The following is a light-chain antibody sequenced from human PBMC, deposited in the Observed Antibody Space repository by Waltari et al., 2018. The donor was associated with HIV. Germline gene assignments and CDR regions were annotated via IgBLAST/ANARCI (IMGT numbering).Light chain of an antibody. Sequence: QSALTQPASVSGSPGQSITISCTGTSSDVGSYNLVSWYQQHPSKAPKLMIYEGSKRPSGVSNRFSGSKSGNTASLTISGLQAEDEADYYCCSYAGSSTLDWVFGGGTKLTVL. CDR3: CSYAGSSTLDWV. CDR1: SSDVGSYNL. J-gene: IGLJ3*02. CDR2: EGS. V-gene: IGLV2-23*01.